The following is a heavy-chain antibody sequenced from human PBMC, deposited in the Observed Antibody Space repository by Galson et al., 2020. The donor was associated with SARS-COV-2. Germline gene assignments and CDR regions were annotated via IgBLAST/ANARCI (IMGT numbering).Heavy chain of an antibody. Sequence: SETLSLTCAVYGGSFSGYYWSWIRQPPGKGLEWIGEINSSGSTNYNPSLKSRVTISVDTSKNHFSLKLSSVTAADTAVYYCAREENFFLGVTATRMCYFEYGGRGTLATVSS. CDR2: INSSGST. D-gene: IGHD2-21*02. CDR1: GGSFSGYY. CDR3: AREENFFLGVTATRMCYFEY. J-gene: IGHJ4*02. V-gene: IGHV4-34*01.